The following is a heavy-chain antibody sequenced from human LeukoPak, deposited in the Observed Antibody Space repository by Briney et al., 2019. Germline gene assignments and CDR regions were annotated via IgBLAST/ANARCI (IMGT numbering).Heavy chain of an antibody. Sequence: GGSLRLSCAASGFTFSSYWMHWVRQAPGKGLVWVSRINSDGFSISYADSVKGRFTISRDNAKNTLYLQMNSLRAEDTAVYFCTRDHRSGFDPWGQGTLVTVSS. CDR2: INSDGFSI. CDR3: TRDHRSGFDP. V-gene: IGHV3-74*01. CDR1: GFTFSSYW. J-gene: IGHJ5*02.